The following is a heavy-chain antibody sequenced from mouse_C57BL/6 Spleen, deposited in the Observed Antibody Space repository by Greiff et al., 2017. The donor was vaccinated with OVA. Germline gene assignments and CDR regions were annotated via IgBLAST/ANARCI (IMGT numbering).Heavy chain of an antibody. V-gene: IGHV14-4*01. D-gene: IGHD2-10*01. J-gene: IGHJ3*01. CDR2: LDPENGDT. CDR1: GFNIKDDY. Sequence: VQLQQSGAELVRPGASVKLSCTASGFNIKDDYMHWVKQRPEQGLEWIGWLDPENGDTEYASKFQGKATITADTSSNTAYLQLSSLTSEDTAVYYCTTTPYYGNYAFAYWGQGTLVTVSA. CDR3: TTTPYYGNYAFAY.